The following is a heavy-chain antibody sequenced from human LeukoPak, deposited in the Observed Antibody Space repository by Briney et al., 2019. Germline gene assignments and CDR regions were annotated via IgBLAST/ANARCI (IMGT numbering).Heavy chain of an antibody. D-gene: IGHD1-20*01. CDR2: ISYDGSNK. CDR1: GFTFSSYG. J-gene: IGHJ4*02. CDR3: ARTPYNWIFDY. V-gene: IGHV3-30*03. Sequence: GGSLRLSCAASGFTFSSYGMHWVRQAPGKGLEWVAVISYDGSNKYYADSVKGRFTISRDNSKNTLYLQMNSLRAEDTAVYYCARTPYNWIFDYWGQGTLVTVS.